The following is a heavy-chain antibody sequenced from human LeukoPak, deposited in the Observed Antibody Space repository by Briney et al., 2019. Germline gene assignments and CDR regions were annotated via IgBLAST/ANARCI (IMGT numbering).Heavy chain of an antibody. D-gene: IGHD6-13*01. CDR3: AKDLVSAAGLFYYGMDV. V-gene: IGHV3-48*02. J-gene: IGHJ6*02. Sequence: GGSLRLSCAASGFTFSSYSMNWVRQAPGKGLEWVSYISSSSTIYYADSVKGRFTISRDNAKNSLYLQMNSLRDEDTAVYYCAKDLVSAAGLFYYGMDVWGQGTTVTVSS. CDR2: ISSSSTI. CDR1: GFTFSSYS.